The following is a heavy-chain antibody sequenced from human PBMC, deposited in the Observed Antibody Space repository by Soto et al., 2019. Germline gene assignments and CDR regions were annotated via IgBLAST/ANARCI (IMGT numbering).Heavy chain of an antibody. Sequence: GESLKISCMGSGYKVSTWHNFTSYWIAWVRQMPGKGLEWMGIIYPGDSGTRYSPSFQGQVTISADKSISTAYLQWSSLKASDTAMYYCAGGGVRGVITRTRDYYGMDVWGQGTTVTVSS. CDR1: GYKVSTWHNFTSYW. CDR2: IYPGDSGT. V-gene: IGHV5-51*01. J-gene: IGHJ6*02. CDR3: AGGGVRGVITRTRDYYGMDV. D-gene: IGHD3-10*01.